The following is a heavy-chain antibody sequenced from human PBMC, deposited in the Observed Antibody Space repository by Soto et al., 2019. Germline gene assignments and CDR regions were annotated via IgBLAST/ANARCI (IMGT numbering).Heavy chain of an antibody. Sequence: PGESLKISCKGSGYTFSSNWIAWVRQMPGKGLERMGTIYPSDSDTRYSPSFQGQVTISVDKSTNTAYLQWSSLRASDSAMYYCARGSGYHNYWGQGTLVTVSS. V-gene: IGHV5-51*01. CDR3: ARGSGYHNY. CDR1: GYTFSSNW. CDR2: IYPSDSDT. D-gene: IGHD6-25*01. J-gene: IGHJ4*02.